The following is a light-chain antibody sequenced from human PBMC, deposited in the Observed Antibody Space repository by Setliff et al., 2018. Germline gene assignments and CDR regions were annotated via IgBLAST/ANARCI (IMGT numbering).Light chain of an antibody. V-gene: IGLV2-8*01. CDR3: SSYAGSLYV. Sequence: QSALTQPPCASGSPGQSVTISCTGTSSDVGGYNYVSWYQQHPGKAPKLMIYEVSKRPSGVPDRFSGSKSGNTASLTVSGLQAEDEADYYCSSYAGSLYVFGTGTKVTVL. CDR1: SSDVGGYNY. CDR2: EVS. J-gene: IGLJ1*01.